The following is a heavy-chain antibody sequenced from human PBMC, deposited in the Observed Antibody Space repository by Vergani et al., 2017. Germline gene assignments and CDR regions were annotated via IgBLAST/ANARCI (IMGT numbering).Heavy chain of an antibody. CDR1: GFTFSSYA. CDR3: TNAGVDYYASTGY. CDR2: ISGSGGST. Sequence: EVQLLESGGGLVQPGGSLRLSCAASGFTFSSYAMSWVRQAPGKGLEWVSAISGSGGSTYYADSVKGRFTISRDNSKNTLYLQMNSLRAEDTAVYYCTNAGVDYYASTGYWGQGTLVTVSS. J-gene: IGHJ4*02. V-gene: IGHV3-23*01. D-gene: IGHD3-22*01.